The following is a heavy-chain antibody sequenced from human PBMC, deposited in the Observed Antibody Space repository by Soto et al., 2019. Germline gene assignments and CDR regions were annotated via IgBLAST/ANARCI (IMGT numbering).Heavy chain of an antibody. CDR3: ARAPYSNAWYRFDL. Sequence: GVLRLSCEASGFTFSGYWMSWVRQAPGKGLEWVADIKHDGSVQYYVDSVKGRFTISRDNAKKVLYLQMNGLRAEDTALYYCARAPYSNAWYRFDLWGQGTLVTVSS. V-gene: IGHV3-7*03. J-gene: IGHJ4*02. CDR2: IKHDGSVQ. CDR1: GFTFSGYW. D-gene: IGHD4-4*01.